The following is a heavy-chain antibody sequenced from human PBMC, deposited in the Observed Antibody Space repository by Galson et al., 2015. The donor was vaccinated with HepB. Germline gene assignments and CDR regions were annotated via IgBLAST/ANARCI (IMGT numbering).Heavy chain of an antibody. CDR1: LFTFSNYG. CDR3: AKDWRENYEGDAFDI. CDR2: ITFDGNNK. J-gene: IGHJ3*02. V-gene: IGHV3-30*18. D-gene: IGHD1-7*01. Sequence: SLRLSCAASLFTFSNYGMHWVRQAPGKGLEWVAVITFDGNNKYYADSVKGRFTISRDNSRNTLYLQMNSLTVEDTALYYCAKDWRENYEGDAFDIWGQGTMVTVSS.